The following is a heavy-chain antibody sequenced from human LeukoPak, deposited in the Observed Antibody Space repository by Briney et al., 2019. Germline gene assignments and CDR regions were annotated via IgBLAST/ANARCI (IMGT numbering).Heavy chain of an antibody. V-gene: IGHV3-7*01. CDR2: INQDGSEK. CDR1: GFTFSDHY. CDR3: ARDRYSSF. D-gene: IGHD4-11*01. Sequence: GGSLRLSCAASGFTFSDHYMSWIRQAPGKGLEWVANINQDGSEKYYVDSVKGRFSISRDNGKNSLSLQMNNLRAEDTAVYYCARDRYSSFWGQGTLVTVSS. J-gene: IGHJ4*02.